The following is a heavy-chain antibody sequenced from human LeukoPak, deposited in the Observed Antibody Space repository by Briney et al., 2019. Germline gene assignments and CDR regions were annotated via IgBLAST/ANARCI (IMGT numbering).Heavy chain of an antibody. CDR2: IIPIFGTA. D-gene: IGHD6-19*01. V-gene: IGHV1-69*05. CDR3: ARGAIAVAGTPFDY. J-gene: IGHJ4*02. CDR1: GGTFSSYA. Sequence: SVKVSCKASGGTFSSYAISWVRQAPGQGLEWMGRIIPIFGTANYAQKFQGRVTITTDESTSTAYMELSSLRSEGTAVYYCARGAIAVAGTPFDYWGQGTLVTVSS.